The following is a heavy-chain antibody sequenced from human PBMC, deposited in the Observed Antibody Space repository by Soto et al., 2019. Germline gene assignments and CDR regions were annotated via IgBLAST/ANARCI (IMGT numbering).Heavy chain of an antibody. CDR2: IGSSGSTT. CDR1: GFIFSRYA. Sequence: PGGSLRLSCDVSGFIFSRYAMNWVRQAPGKGLEWVSYIGSSGSTTYYADSVKGRFIISRDNAKNSLFLQMNILRAEDTAVYYCARVSGAAASLDFWGQGTPVTVSS. J-gene: IGHJ4*02. V-gene: IGHV3-48*01. D-gene: IGHD6-13*01. CDR3: ARVSGAAASLDF.